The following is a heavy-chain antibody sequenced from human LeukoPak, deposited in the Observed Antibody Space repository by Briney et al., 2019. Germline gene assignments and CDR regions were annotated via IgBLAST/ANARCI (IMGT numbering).Heavy chain of an antibody. D-gene: IGHD4/OR15-4a*01. CDR1: GFTFTTYR. Sequence: GGSLRLSCAASGFTFTTYRMNWVRQAPGKGLEWVSSITSRDDDIYNADSVKGRFTISRDNAKNLLYLQMNSLRAEDTALYYCARADYQLWGQGTLVTVSS. J-gene: IGHJ4*02. CDR3: ARADYQL. CDR2: ITSRDDDI. V-gene: IGHV3-21*06.